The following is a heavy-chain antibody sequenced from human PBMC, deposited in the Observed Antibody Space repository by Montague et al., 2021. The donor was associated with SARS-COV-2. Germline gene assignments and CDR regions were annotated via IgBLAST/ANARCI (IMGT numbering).Heavy chain of an antibody. J-gene: IGHJ4*02. CDR2: ISGSGGST. V-gene: IGHV3-23*01. CDR3: AKERGRGYSDYGEFDY. Sequence: SLRLSCAASGFTFSTYDMSWVRQAPGKGLEWVPGISGSGGSTYYTDSVKGRFTISRDNSKNTVYLQMNGLRVEDTAVYYCAKERGRGYSDYGEFDYWGQGTLVTVSS. CDR1: GFTFSTYD. D-gene: IGHD5-12*01.